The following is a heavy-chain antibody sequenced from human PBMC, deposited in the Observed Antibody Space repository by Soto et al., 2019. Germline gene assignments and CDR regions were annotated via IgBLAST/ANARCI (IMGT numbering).Heavy chain of an antibody. V-gene: IGHV2-5*01. CDR2: IYLNDDQ. D-gene: IGHD3-10*01. CDR3: THRSPAYGHDF. J-gene: IGHJ4*02. CDR1: DFSLTTRGVG. Sequence: SGPTLVNPTQTLTLTCNFSDFSLTTRGVGVGWIRQPPGKALEWVALIYLNDDQRYNPSLKSRLTVTKDTSKNHVVLTMTNVDPLDPATYYCTHRSPAYGHDFWGPGTLVTVSS.